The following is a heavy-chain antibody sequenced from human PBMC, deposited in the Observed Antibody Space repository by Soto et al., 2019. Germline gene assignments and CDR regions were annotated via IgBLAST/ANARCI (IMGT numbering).Heavy chain of an antibody. Sequence: QVQLQESGPGLVKPSQTLSLMCSVSGGSISSGDYYWIWIRQPPGKGLEWIGYIYSNGNTYYNPSLKSRVAILADTSENQLSLKLTSVTAADTAVYYCARTSYDILTAYLVDYWGQGTLVTVSS. V-gene: IGHV4-30-4*01. CDR3: ARTSYDILTAYLVDY. J-gene: IGHJ4*02. CDR1: GGSISSGDYY. D-gene: IGHD3-9*01. CDR2: IYSNGNT.